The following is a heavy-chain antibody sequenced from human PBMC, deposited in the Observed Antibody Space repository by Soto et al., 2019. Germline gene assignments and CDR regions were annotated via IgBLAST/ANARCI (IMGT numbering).Heavy chain of an antibody. CDR2: IDPSDSYT. D-gene: IGHD6-6*01. Sequence: GESLKISCKGSGYSFTSYWISWVRQMPGKGLEWMGRIDPSDSYTNYSPSFQGHVTISADKSISTAYLQWSSLKASDTAMYYCARWYSSSSHYYYYGMDVWGQGTTVTVYS. V-gene: IGHV5-10-1*01. J-gene: IGHJ6*02. CDR1: GYSFTSYW. CDR3: ARWYSSSSHYYYYGMDV.